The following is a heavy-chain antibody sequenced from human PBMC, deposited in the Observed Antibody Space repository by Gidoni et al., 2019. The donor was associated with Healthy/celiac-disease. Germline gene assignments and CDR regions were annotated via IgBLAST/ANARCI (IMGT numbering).Heavy chain of an antibody. CDR2: TYYRSKWYN. J-gene: IGHJ6*02. D-gene: IGHD1-26*01. V-gene: IGHV6-1*01. CDR1: GDSVSSNSAA. Sequence: QVQLQQSGPGLVKPSQTLSLTCAISGDSVSSNSAAWNWIRQSPSRGLEWLGRTYYRSKWYNDYAVSVKSRITINPDTSKNQFSLQLNSVTPEDTAVYYCAREINSHSGSYYLDYYYYGMDVWGQGTTVTVSS. CDR3: AREINSHSGSYYLDYYYYGMDV.